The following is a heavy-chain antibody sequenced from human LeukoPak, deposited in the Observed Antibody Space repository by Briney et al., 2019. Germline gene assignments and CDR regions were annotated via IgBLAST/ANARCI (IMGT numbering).Heavy chain of an antibody. D-gene: IGHD3/OR15-3a*01. CDR1: GGSISSGDYY. CDR3: ARVSGGLARAFDY. J-gene: IGHJ4*02. V-gene: IGHV4-30-4*01. CDR2: IYYSGST. Sequence: SETLSLTCTVSGGSISSGDYYWSWLRQPPGKGLEWIGYIYYSGSTYYNPSLKSRVTISVDTSKNQFSLKLSSVTAADTAVYYCARVSGGLARAFDYWGQGTLVTVSS.